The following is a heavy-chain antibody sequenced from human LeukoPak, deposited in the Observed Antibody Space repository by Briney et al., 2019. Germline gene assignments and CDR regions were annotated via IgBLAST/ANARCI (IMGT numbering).Heavy chain of an antibody. CDR2: ISTDGGST. CDR1: GFTVSSNY. D-gene: IGHD3-16*02. CDR3: ARESRAGYDDVWESYRYTGLDY. J-gene: IGHJ4*02. Sequence: PGGSLRLSCAASGFTVSSNYMSWVRQAPGKGLEWVSSISTDGGSTYSADSVKGRFTTSRDNSKNTLFLQMNSLSAEDTAVYYCARESRAGYDDVWESYRYTGLDYWGQGTLVTVSS. V-gene: IGHV3-53*01.